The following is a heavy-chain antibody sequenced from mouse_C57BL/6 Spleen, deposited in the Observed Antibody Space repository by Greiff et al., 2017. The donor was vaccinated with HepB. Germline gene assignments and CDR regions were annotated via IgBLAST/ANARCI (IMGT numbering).Heavy chain of an antibody. D-gene: IGHD1-1*01. V-gene: IGHV1-18*01. CDR2: INPNNGGT. CDR1: GYTFTDYH. Sequence: EVQLQQSGPELVKPGASVKIPCKASGYTFTDYHMDWVKQSHGKSLEWIGDINPNNGGTIYNQKFKGKATLTVDKSSSTAYMELRSLTSEDTAVYYCARNGYDGSSSFDYWGQGTTLTVSS. CDR3: ARNGYDGSSSFDY. J-gene: IGHJ2*01.